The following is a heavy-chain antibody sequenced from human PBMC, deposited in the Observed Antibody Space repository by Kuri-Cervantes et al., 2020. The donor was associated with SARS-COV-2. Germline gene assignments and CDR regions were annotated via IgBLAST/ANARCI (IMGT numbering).Heavy chain of an antibody. CDR1: GGSISSSSYY. D-gene: IGHD3-10*01. J-gene: IGHJ4*02. CDR2: IYYSGST. CDR3: ARGVVRGYSFDY. V-gene: IGHV4-39*01. Sequence: GSLRLSCTVSGGSISSSSYYWGWIRQPPGKGLEWIGSIYYSGSTYYNPSLKSRVTISVDTSKNQFSLKLSSVTAADTAVYYCARGVVRGYSFDYWGQGTLVTVSS.